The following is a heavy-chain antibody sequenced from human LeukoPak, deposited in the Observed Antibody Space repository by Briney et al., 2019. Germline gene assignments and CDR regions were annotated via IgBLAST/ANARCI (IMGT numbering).Heavy chain of an antibody. V-gene: IGHV4-38-2*02. CDR1: GYSISSGYY. D-gene: IGHD6-13*01. J-gene: IGHJ1*01. Sequence: SGTLSLTCIVSGYSISSGYYWGWIRQPPGKGLEWIGNIHHSGSTYYNPSLKSRVTISLDTSKNQLSLKLSSVTAADTVVYYCARVAAGIGFFQHWGQGTLVTVSS. CDR2: IHHSGST. CDR3: ARVAAGIGFFQH.